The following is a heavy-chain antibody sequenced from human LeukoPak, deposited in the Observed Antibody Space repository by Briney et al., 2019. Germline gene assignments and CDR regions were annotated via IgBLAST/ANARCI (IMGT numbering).Heavy chain of an antibody. CDR2: ISRSSTYT. CDR1: GFTFSSYN. D-gene: IGHD6-19*01. Sequence: GGSLRLSCAASGFTFSSYNMNWVRQAPGKGLEWVSSISRSSTYTHYADSVKGRITISRDNAKNSLYLQMNSQRAEDTAVYYCARERSSGWYNDYWGRGTLVTVSS. J-gene: IGHJ4*02. V-gene: IGHV3-21*01. CDR3: ARERSSGWYNDY.